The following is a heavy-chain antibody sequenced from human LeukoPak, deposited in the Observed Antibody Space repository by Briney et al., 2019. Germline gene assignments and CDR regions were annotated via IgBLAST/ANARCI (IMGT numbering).Heavy chain of an antibody. CDR1: GFTFSNYW. Sequence: PGGSLRLSCAASGFTFSNYWMSWVRQAPGKGLEWLANINQDGSDMYYVDSVKGPFTISRDNGKNSLYLQINSPRADDTAMYYCARDQGSMIVVRTTTWYSDRSSRRTLVTASS. CDR2: INQDGSDM. CDR3: ARDQGSMIVVRTTTWYSDR. D-gene: IGHD3-22*01. J-gene: IGHJ2*01. V-gene: IGHV3-7*01.